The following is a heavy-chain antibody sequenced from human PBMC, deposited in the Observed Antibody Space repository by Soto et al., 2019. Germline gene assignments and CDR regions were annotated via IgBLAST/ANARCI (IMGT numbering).Heavy chain of an antibody. D-gene: IGHD1-26*01. CDR3: ARLGIVGATNPDY. Sequence: SVKVSCKASGGTFSSYAISWVRQAPGQGLEWMGGIIPIFGTANYAQKFQGRVTITADESTSTAYMELSSLRSEDTAVYYCARLGIVGATNPDYWGQGTLVTVSS. CDR2: IIPIFGTA. CDR1: GGTFSSYA. V-gene: IGHV1-69*13. J-gene: IGHJ4*02.